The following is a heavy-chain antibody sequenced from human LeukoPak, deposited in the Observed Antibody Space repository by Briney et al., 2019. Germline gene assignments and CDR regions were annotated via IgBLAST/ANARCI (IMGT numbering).Heavy chain of an antibody. V-gene: IGHV3-30-3*01. J-gene: IGHJ4*02. CDR2: ISYDGSDY. CDR3: ARDGGNYFDD. Sequence: GRSLRLSCAASGFTFSNYAMHWVRQAPGKGLEWVAFISYDGSDYFYADSVKGRFTISRDNSKSTLYVQMNSLRPEDTAVYYCARDGGNYFDDWGQGTLVTVSS. D-gene: IGHD3-16*01. CDR1: GFTFSNYA.